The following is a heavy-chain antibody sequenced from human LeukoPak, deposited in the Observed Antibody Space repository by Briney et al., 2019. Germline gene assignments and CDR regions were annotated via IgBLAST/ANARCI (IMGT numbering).Heavy chain of an antibody. D-gene: IGHD6-13*01. J-gene: IGHJ6*03. Sequence: ASVKVSCKASGYTFTSYDINWVRQATGQGLEWMGWMNPNSGNTGYAQKFQGRVTITRNTSISTAYMELSSLRSEDTAVYYCARRAQYSSSWYPSYYYYYMDVWGKGTTVTVSS. V-gene: IGHV1-8*03. CDR1: GYTFTSYD. CDR2: MNPNSGNT. CDR3: ARRAQYSSSWYPSYYYYYMDV.